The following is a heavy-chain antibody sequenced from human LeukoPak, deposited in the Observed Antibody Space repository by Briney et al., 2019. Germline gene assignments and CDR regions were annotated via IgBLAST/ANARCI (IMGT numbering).Heavy chain of an antibody. Sequence: GESLKISCKGSGYSFTSYWIGWVRQMPGKGLEWMGIIYPGDSDTRYSPSFQGQVTISADKSISTAYLQLSSLKASDTAMYYCATTYYYDSSGYPYYFDYWGQGTLVTVSS. D-gene: IGHD3-22*01. CDR1: GYSFTSYW. CDR2: IYPGDSDT. CDR3: ATTYYYDSSGYPYYFDY. V-gene: IGHV5-51*01. J-gene: IGHJ4*02.